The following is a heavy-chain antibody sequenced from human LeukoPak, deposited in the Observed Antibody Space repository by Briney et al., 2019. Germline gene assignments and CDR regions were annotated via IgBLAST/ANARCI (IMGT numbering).Heavy chain of an antibody. CDR2: ISYDGSNK. CDR1: GFTFSSYG. CDR3: AKDRKYYDSSGYYDDY. V-gene: IGHV3-30*18. Sequence: GGSLRLSCAASGFTFSSYGMHWVRQAPGKGLEWVAVISYDGSNKYYADSVKGRFTISRDNSKNTLYLQMNSLRAEDTAVYYCAKDRKYYDSSGYYDDYWGQGTLVTVPS. J-gene: IGHJ4*02. D-gene: IGHD3-22*01.